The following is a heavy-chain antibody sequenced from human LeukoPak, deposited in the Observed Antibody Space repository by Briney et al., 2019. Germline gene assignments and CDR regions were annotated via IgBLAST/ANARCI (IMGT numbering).Heavy chain of an antibody. D-gene: IGHD2-15*01. V-gene: IGHV3-48*01. CDR1: GFTFSSYA. CDR3: ARVKAGDIVDP. J-gene: IGHJ5*02. Sequence: PGGPLRLSCAASGFTFSSYAMSWVRQAPGKGLEWVSYISSSSSTIYYADSVKGRFTISRDNAKNSLYLQMNSLRAEDTAVYYCARVKAGDIVDPWGQGTLVTVSS. CDR2: ISSSSSTI.